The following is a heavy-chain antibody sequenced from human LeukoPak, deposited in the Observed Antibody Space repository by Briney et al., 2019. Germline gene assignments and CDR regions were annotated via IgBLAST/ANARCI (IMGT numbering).Heavy chain of an antibody. CDR3: AKAPLYYYDSSGYFDY. J-gene: IGHJ4*02. CDR1: GFTSSSYA. Sequence: GGSLRLSCAASGFTSSSYAMSWVRQAPGKGLEWVAGISSSGGSTNYADSVKGRFAISRDNSKNTLYLQMNSLRAEDTAVYYCAKAPLYYYDSSGYFDYWGQGTLVTVSS. D-gene: IGHD3-22*01. V-gene: IGHV3-23*01. CDR2: ISSSGGST.